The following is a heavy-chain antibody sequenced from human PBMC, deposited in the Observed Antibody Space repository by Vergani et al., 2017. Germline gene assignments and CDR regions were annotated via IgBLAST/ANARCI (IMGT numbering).Heavy chain of an antibody. CDR1: GGSISSGDYY. V-gene: IGHV4-30-4*01. Sequence: QVQLQESGPGLVKPSQTLSLTCTVSGGSISSGDYYWSWIRQPPGKGLEWSGYICYSGSTYYHQSLKSRVTISVDTSKNQFSLKLSSVTAADTAVYYCARGITMIVVVTSEVSWFDPWGQGTLVTVSS. J-gene: IGHJ5*02. D-gene: IGHD3-22*01. CDR3: ARGITMIVVVTSEVSWFDP. CDR2: ICYSGST.